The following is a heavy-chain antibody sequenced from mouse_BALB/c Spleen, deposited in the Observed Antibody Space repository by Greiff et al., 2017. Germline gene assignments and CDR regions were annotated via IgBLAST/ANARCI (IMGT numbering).Heavy chain of an antibody. CDR3: ARDLRGYFDY. Sequence: EVKLMESGGGLVKPGGSLKLSCAASGFTFSDYHMYWVRQTPEKRLEWVATISDGGSYTYYPDSVKGRFTISRDNAKNNLYLQMSSLKSEDTAMYYCARDLRGYFDYWGQGTTLTVSS. V-gene: IGHV5-4*02. CDR2: ISDGGSYT. D-gene: IGHD3-3*01. J-gene: IGHJ2*01. CDR1: GFTFSDYH.